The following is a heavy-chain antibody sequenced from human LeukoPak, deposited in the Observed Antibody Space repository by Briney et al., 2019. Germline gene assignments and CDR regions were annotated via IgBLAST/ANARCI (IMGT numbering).Heavy chain of an antibody. CDR3: ARGIREYYDILTGYYNGGNFDY. Sequence: GASVKVSCKASGYTFTSYGISWVRQAPGQGLEWMGWISAYNGNTNYAQKLQGRVTMTTDTSTSTAYMELRSLRSDDTAVYYCARGIREYYDILTGYYNGGNFDYWGQGTLVTVSS. J-gene: IGHJ4*02. V-gene: IGHV1-18*01. CDR1: GYTFTSYG. CDR2: ISAYNGNT. D-gene: IGHD3-9*01.